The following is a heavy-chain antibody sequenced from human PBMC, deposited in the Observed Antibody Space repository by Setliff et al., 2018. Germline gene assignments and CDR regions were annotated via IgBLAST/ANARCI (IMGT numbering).Heavy chain of an antibody. D-gene: IGHD3-10*01. V-gene: IGHV5-51*01. J-gene: IGHJ5*02. CDR2: IYPGDSDT. Sequence: GESLKISCKGSGYSLTSYWIGWVRQMPGKGLEWMGIIYPGDSDTRYSPSFQGQVTISVDKSINTAYLQWSSLRASDTAIYYCARHPYYYGSGTYLDNNNRWFDPWGQGTLVTVSS. CDR3: ARHPYYYGSGTYLDNNNRWFDP. CDR1: GYSLTSYW.